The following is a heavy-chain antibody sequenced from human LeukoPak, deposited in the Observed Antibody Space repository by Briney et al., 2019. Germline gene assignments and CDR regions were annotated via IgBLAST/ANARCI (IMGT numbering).Heavy chain of an antibody. V-gene: IGHV1-2*02. D-gene: IGHD2-2*01. J-gene: IGHJ5*02. Sequence: ASVKVSCKASGYTFTGYYMHWVRQAPGQGLEWMGWINPNSGGTNYAQKFQGRVTMIRDTSISTAYMELSRLRSDDTAVYYCARERCSSTSCYNWFDPWGQGTLVTVSS. CDR2: INPNSGGT. CDR1: GYTFTGYY. CDR3: ARERCSSTSCYNWFDP.